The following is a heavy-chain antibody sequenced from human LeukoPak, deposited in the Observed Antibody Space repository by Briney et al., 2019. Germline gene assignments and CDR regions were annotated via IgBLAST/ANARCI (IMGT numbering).Heavy chain of an antibody. CDR1: GGTFSSYA. CDR2: IIPIFGTA. V-gene: IGHV1-69*13. J-gene: IGHJ4*02. CDR3: ARHGAAAVLLFDY. Sequence: GASVKVSCKASGGTFSSYAISWVRQAPGQGLEWMGGIIPIFGTANYAQKFQGRVTITADESTSTAYMELSSLGSEDTAVYYCARHGAAAVLLFDYWGQGTLVTVSS. D-gene: IGHD6-13*01.